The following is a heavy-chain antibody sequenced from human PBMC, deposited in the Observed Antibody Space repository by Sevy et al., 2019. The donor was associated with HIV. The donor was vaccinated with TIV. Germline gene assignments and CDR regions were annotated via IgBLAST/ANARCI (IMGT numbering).Heavy chain of an antibody. CDR3: AGRICSSTSCYRGLFDY. D-gene: IGHD2-2*01. J-gene: IGHJ4*02. CDR2: IYYSGST. V-gene: IGHV4-59*01. Sequence: LSLTCTVSGGSISSYYWSWIRQPPGKGLEWIGYIYYSGSTNYNPSLKSRVTISVDTSKNQFSLKLGSVTAADTAVYYCAGRICSSTSCYRGLFDYWGQGTLVTVSS. CDR1: GGSISSYY.